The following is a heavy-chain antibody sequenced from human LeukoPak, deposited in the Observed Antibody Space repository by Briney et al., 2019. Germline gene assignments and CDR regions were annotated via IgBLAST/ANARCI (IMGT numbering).Heavy chain of an antibody. CDR1: GGSFRGYY. CDR3: ARGGGRRITMKPTDY. Sequence: PSETLSLTCAVYGGSFRGYYWSWIRQPPGKGLEWIGEINHSGSTNYNPSLKSRVTISVDTSKNQFSLKLSSVTAADTAVYYCARGGGRRITMKPTDYWGQGTLVTVSS. CDR2: INHSGST. D-gene: IGHD3-22*01. V-gene: IGHV4-34*01. J-gene: IGHJ4*02.